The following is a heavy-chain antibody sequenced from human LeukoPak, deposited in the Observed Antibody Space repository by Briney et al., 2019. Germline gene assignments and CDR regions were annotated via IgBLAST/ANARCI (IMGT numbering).Heavy chain of an antibody. CDR3: ARGTIASTATDY. J-gene: IGHJ4*02. CDR1: GFTFSSYG. CDR2: ISYDGSNK. D-gene: IGHD6-13*01. Sequence: GGSLRLSCAASGFTFSSYGMHWVRQAPGKGLEWVAVISYDGSNKYYADSVKGRFTISRDNSKNTLYLQMNSLRAEDTAVYYCARGTIASTATDYWGQGTLVTVSS. V-gene: IGHV3-30*03.